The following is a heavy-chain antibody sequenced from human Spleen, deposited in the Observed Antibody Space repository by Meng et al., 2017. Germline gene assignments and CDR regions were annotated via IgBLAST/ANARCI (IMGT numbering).Heavy chain of an antibody. V-gene: IGHV1-2*06. CDR1: GYTFSGHY. Sequence: QGLLVQSGKDVKRPGASVNVSCNTSGYTFSGHYTHCLRQAPGQGLEWMGRINPNNGDTNYAQKFQGRVTLTRDTSINTVYMELSSLRSDDTAVYYCARGVRDNTNWFDLWGQGTLVTVSS. J-gene: IGHJ5*02. D-gene: IGHD1-1*01. CDR3: ARGVRDNTNWFDL. CDR2: INPNNGDT.